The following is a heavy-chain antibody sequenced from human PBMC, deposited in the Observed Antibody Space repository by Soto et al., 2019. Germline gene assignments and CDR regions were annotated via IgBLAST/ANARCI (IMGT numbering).Heavy chain of an antibody. CDR1: GFTFDDYA. CDR2: ISWNSGSI. V-gene: IGHV3-9*01. D-gene: IGHD6-6*01. Sequence: DVQLVESGGGLVQPGRSLRLSCAASGFTFDDYAMHWVRQAPGKGLEWVSGISWNSGSIGYADSVKGRFTISRDNAKNSLYLQMNSLRAEDTALYYCAKDITTGLYSSSSPPGDYYYGMDVWGQGTTVTVSS. CDR3: AKDITTGLYSSSSPPGDYYYGMDV. J-gene: IGHJ6*02.